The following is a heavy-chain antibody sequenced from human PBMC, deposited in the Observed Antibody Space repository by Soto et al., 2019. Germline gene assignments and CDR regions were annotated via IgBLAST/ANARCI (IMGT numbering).Heavy chain of an antibody. V-gene: IGHV3-74*01. CDR1: GFTFGNYW. Sequence: GSLRLSCAASGFTFGNYWMHWVRQAPGKGLEWVSRMNSDGSTTNYADSVKGRFTVSRDNARNTPHLQMNSLRAEDTAVYYCATAEVDYWGPGTLVTVSS. J-gene: IGHJ4*02. CDR3: ATAEVDY. CDR2: MNSDGSTT.